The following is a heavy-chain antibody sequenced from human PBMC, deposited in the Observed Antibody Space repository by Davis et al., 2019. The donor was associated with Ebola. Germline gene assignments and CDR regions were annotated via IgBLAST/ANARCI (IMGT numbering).Heavy chain of an antibody. CDR3: VRHDCTGGGCYFQPIGRGFDQ. Sequence: PGGSLRLSCTVSGGSISRSDYYWGWIRQPTGKELEWIGSLYYVGEIHYNPSLKSRVTVSMDTSKNQLSLKVTSLTASDTSVYYCVRHDCTGGGCYFQPIGRGFDQWGQGTLVTVSS. V-gene: IGHV4-39*01. CDR1: GGSISRSDYY. CDR2: LYYVGEI. J-gene: IGHJ5*02. D-gene: IGHD2-15*01.